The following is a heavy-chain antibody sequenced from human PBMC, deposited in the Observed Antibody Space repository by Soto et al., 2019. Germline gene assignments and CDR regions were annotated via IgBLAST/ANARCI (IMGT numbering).Heavy chain of an antibody. D-gene: IGHD3-3*01. CDR3: ARPPASSFFAGNAFDI. Sequence: QVQLVESGGGLVKPGGSLRLSCAASGFTFSDYYMSWIRQAPGKGLEWFSYISSSGSTIYYADSEKGRFTISRDNAKNPLYLQMNSLRAEDTAVYYCARPPASSFFAGNAFDIWGQGTMVTVSS. CDR2: ISSSGSTI. CDR1: GFTFSDYY. V-gene: IGHV3-11*01. J-gene: IGHJ3*02.